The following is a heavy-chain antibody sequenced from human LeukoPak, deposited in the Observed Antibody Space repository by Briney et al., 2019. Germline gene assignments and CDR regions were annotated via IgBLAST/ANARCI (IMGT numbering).Heavy chain of an antibody. J-gene: IGHJ3*02. CDR3: ARDNPDYDYIWGSYRGGDAFDI. D-gene: IGHD3-16*02. V-gene: IGHV3-7*01. Sequence: QPGGSLRLSCAASGFTFSSYWMSWVRQAPGKGLKWVANIKQDGSEKYYVDSVKGRFTISRDNAKNSLYLQMNSLRAEDTAVYYCARDNPDYDYIWGSYRGGDAFDIWGQGTMVTVSS. CDR1: GFTFSSYW. CDR2: IKQDGSEK.